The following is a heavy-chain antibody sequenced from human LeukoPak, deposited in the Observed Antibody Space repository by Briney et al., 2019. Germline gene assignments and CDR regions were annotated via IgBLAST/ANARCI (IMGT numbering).Heavy chain of an antibody. V-gene: IGHV3-30*02. CDR2: IRNDGTNK. J-gene: IGHJ4*02. Sequence: PGGSLRLSCAASGFTFSGSGMHWVRQAPGKGLEWVAFIRNDGTNKYYAESVKGRFTISRDNSKNTLYLQMNSLRAEDTAVYYCARARDYDFWSGYYQNFDYWGQGTLVTVSS. CDR3: ARARDYDFWSGYYQNFDY. D-gene: IGHD3-3*01. CDR1: GFTFSGSG.